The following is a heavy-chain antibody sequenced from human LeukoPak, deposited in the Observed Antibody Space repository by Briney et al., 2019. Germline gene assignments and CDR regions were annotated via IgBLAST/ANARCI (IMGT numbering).Heavy chain of an antibody. Sequence: ASVKVSCKASGYTFTSYGISWVRQAPGQGLEWMGWISAYNGNTNYAQKLQGRVTMTTDTSTSTAYMELRSLRSDDTAVYYCARESYDILAGFPLSYWGQGTLVTVSS. CDR3: ARESYDILAGFPLSY. CDR1: GYTFTSYG. V-gene: IGHV1-18*01. CDR2: ISAYNGNT. J-gene: IGHJ4*02. D-gene: IGHD3-9*01.